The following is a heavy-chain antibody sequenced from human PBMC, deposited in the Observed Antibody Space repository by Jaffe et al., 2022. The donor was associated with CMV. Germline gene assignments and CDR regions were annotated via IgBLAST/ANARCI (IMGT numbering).Heavy chain of an antibody. CDR1: GFTFSKSW. CDR2: INGDGSGT. V-gene: IGHV3-74*01. D-gene: IGHD1-1*01. J-gene: IGHJ6*02. Sequence: EVQLVESGGGSVQPGESLRLSCAASGFTFSKSWMHWVRQAPGKGLVWVSRINGDGSGTNYTDFVRGRFAISRDNAKNTLYLQMNSLRVEDSGVYYCAKAIARNDMDVWGQGITVTVS. CDR3: AKAIARNDMDV.